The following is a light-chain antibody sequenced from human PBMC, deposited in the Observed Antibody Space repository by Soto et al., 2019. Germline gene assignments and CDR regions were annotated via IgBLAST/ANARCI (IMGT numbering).Light chain of an antibody. CDR2: DAS. J-gene: IGKJ3*01. CDR3: QQRSNWPP. Sequence: EIVLTQSPATLSLSPGERATLSCRASQSVSSYLAWYQQKPGQAPRLLIYDASNRATGIPARFSGSGSGTDFTLTISSLEPEDFAVYYCQQRSNWPPFGPGTKVHIK. CDR1: QSVSSY. V-gene: IGKV3-11*01.